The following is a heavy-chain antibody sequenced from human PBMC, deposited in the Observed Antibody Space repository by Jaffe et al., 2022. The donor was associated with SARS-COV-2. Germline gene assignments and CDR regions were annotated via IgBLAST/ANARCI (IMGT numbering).Heavy chain of an antibody. D-gene: IGHD2-2*01. V-gene: IGHV3-21*01. Sequence: EVQLVESGGGLVKPGGSLRLSCAASGFTFSSYSMNWVRQAPGKGLEWVSSISSSSSYIYYADSVKGRFTISRDNAKNSLYLQMNSLRAEDTAVYYCARYCSSTSCYEGGGYYYGMDVWGQGTTVTVSS. CDR2: ISSSSSYI. CDR3: ARYCSSTSCYEGGGYYYGMDV. J-gene: IGHJ6*02. CDR1: GFTFSSYS.